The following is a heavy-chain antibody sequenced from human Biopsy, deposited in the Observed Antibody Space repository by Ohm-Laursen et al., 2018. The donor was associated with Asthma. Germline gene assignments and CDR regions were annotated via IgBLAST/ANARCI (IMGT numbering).Heavy chain of an antibody. CDR2: IKHDGREK. CDR3: ARTFHFWSPYLAEHYQL. Sequence: SLRLCCAASGWTFVDYWMSWVRQIRGQGLAWVAKIKHDGREKNHVDSLKGRFTISRDKAKNLLFLQMNSLSAEDTAVYYCARTFHFWSPYLAEHYQLWGQGTLVTVSS. D-gene: IGHD3-3*01. CDR1: GWTFVDYW. J-gene: IGHJ1*01. V-gene: IGHV3-7*01.